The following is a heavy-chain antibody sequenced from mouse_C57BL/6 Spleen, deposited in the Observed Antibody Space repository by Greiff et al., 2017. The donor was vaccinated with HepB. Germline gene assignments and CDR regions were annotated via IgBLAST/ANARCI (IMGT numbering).Heavy chain of an antibody. CDR3: TTGGDDYEGAMDY. V-gene: IGHV14-4*01. J-gene: IGHJ4*01. CDR1: GFNIKDDY. Sequence: EVQLQQSGAELVRPGASVKLSCTASGFNIKDDYMHWVKQRPEQGLEWIGWIDPENGDTEYASKFQGKATITADTSSNTAYLQLSSLTSEDTAVYYCTTGGDDYEGAMDYWGQGTSVTVSS. CDR2: IDPENGDT. D-gene: IGHD2-4*01.